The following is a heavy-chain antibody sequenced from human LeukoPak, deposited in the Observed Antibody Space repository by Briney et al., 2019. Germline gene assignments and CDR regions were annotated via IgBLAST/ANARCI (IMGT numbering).Heavy chain of an antibody. J-gene: IGHJ5*02. CDR3: ARGEGGVVVPAASWFDP. V-gene: IGHV4-39*07. CDR1: GGSINSSSYY. Sequence: PSETLSLTCTVSGGSINSSSYYWGWIRQPPGKGLEWIGSIYYSGSTYYNPSLKSRVTISVDTSKDQFSLKLSSVTAADTAVYYCARGEGGVVVPAASWFDPWGQGTLVTVSS. D-gene: IGHD2-2*01. CDR2: IYYSGST.